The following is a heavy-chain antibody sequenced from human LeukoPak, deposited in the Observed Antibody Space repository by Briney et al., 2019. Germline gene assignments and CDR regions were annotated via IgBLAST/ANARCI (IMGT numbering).Heavy chain of an antibody. CDR3: ARGYSSTLFDY. CDR1: GFTVSSNY. D-gene: IGHD2-2*01. Sequence: GGSLRLSCAASGFTVSSNYMSWVRQAPGKGLEWVSVIYSAGDTSYADSVKGRFTISRDNSKNMLYLQMDSLRAEDTAVYYCARGYSSTLFDYWGQGTLVTVSS. V-gene: IGHV3-53*01. CDR2: IYSAGDT. J-gene: IGHJ4*02.